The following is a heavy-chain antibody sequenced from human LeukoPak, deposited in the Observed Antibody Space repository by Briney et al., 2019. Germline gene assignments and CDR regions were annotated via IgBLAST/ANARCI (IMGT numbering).Heavy chain of an antibody. CDR2: INTNTGNP. CDR3: ARLRTRGNSYYFDY. Sequence: ASVKVSCKASGYTFTSSAMNWVRQAPGQGLEFMGWINTNTGNPTYAQGFTGRFVFSLGTSVSTAYLQISSLKAEDTAVYYCARLRTRGNSYYFDYWGQGTLVTVSS. D-gene: IGHD4-23*01. V-gene: IGHV7-4-1*02. CDR1: GYTFTSSA. J-gene: IGHJ4*02.